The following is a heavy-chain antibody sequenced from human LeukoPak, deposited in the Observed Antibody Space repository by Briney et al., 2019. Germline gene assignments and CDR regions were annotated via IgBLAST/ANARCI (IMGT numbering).Heavy chain of an antibody. V-gene: IGHV4-38-2*02. CDR3: ARHRNSSTWYCPFDY. D-gene: IGHD6-13*01. CDR2: IYHSGSS. Sequence: SETLSLTCTVSGYTISNDYYWGWIRQPPGKGLEWIGSIYHSGSSYYNPSLKSRVTISVDTSKNQLSLKLTSVTAADTAVYYCARHRNSSTWYCPFDYWGQGTLVTVSS. CDR1: GYTISNDYY. J-gene: IGHJ4*02.